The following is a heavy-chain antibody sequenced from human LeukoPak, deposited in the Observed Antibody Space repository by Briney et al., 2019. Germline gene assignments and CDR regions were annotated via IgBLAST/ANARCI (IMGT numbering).Heavy chain of an antibody. V-gene: IGHV1-18*01. D-gene: IGHD3-16*02. J-gene: IGHJ3*02. CDR2: INAYNGNT. Sequence: ASVKVSCKASGYTFSSYVISWVRQAPGQGLEWMEWINAYNGNTKYVQKVQGRVTMTTDTSTSTAYMEVRSLRSDDTAVYYCARRGSLEIWGQGTMVTVSS. CDR3: ARRGSLEI. CDR1: GYTFSSYV.